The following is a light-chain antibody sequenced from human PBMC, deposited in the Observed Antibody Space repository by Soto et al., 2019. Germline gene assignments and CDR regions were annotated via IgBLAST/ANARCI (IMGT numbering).Light chain of an antibody. CDR2: EGN. Sequence: QSALTQPASVSGSPGQSITISCTGTSSDVGNYKFVSWYQQHPGKAPKLIIYEGNKRPSGVSDRFSGSKSGNTASLTISGLQAEDEADYYCYSYAGGTTFVFGGGTKLTVL. CDR1: SSDVGNYKF. V-gene: IGLV2-23*01. CDR3: YSYAGGTTFV. J-gene: IGLJ2*01.